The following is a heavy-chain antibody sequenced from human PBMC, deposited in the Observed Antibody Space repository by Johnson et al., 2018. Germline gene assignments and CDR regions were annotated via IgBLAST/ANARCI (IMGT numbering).Heavy chain of an antibody. CDR2: LSYHGSNK. V-gene: IGHV3-30*03. CDR1: GFTFSNYD. D-gene: IGHD2-15*01. CDR3: VRMYWSGRSCYTGAFDI. Sequence: VQLLESGGGVVQPGRSLRLSCAASGFTFSNYDMDWVRQAPGKGLEWVAVLSYHGSNKYYADSVKGRFTISRDNSKNSLFLQMNSLRAGDTALYDCVRMYWSGRSCYTGAFDIWGQGTVVTVSS. J-gene: IGHJ3*02.